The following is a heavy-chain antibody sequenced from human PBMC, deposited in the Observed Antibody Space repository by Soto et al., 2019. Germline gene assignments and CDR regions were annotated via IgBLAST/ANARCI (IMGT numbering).Heavy chain of an antibody. CDR1: GGTFSSYT. Sequence: SVKVSCKASGGTFSSYTISRVRQAPGQGLEWMGRIIPILGIANYAQKFQGRVTITADKSTSTAYMELSSLRSEDTAVYYCASLLGYCSSTSCSPFDYWGQGTLVTVSS. D-gene: IGHD2-2*01. CDR3: ASLLGYCSSTSCSPFDY. V-gene: IGHV1-69*02. CDR2: IIPILGIA. J-gene: IGHJ4*02.